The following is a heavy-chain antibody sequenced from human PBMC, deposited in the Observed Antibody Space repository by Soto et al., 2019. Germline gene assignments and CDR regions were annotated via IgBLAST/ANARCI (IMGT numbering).Heavy chain of an antibody. CDR2: IDPSDSYT. Sequence: PGESLKISCKGSGYSFTSYWISWVRQMPGKGLEWMGRIDPSDSYTNYSPSFQGHVTISADKSISTAYLQWSSLKASDTAMYYCARAVVVVAATFGRRYYYYGMDVWGQGTTVTVSS. D-gene: IGHD2-15*01. CDR1: GYSFTSYW. CDR3: ARAVVVVAATFGRRYYYYGMDV. V-gene: IGHV5-10-1*01. J-gene: IGHJ6*02.